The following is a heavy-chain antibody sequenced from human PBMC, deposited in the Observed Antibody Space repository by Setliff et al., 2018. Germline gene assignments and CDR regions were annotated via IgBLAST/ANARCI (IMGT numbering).Heavy chain of an antibody. J-gene: IGHJ3*01. CDR2: IYYSGST. CDR3: ARGNNWEPDAFDA. Sequence: PSETLSLTCTVSGGSISSYYWSWIRQPPGKGLEWIAYIYYSGSTNYNPSLKSRVTISVDTSKNQFSLKLSSVTAADTAVYYCARGNNWEPDAFDAWGQGTMVTVSS. V-gene: IGHV4-59*01. CDR1: GGSISSYY. D-gene: IGHD1-20*01.